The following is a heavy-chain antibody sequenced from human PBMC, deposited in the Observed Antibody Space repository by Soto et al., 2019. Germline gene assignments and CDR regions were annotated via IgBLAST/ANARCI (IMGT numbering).Heavy chain of an antibody. D-gene: IGHD3-10*01. J-gene: IGHJ4*02. V-gene: IGHV3-9*01. CDR2: ISWNSGSI. CDR3: AKDYIWFGESASFDY. CDR1: GYTFDDYA. Sequence: GGSLRLSCAASGYTFDDYAMHWVRQAPGKGLEWVSGISWNSGSIGYADSVKGRFTISRDNAKNSLYLQMNSLRAKDTALYYCAKDYIWFGESASFDYWGQGTLVTVSS.